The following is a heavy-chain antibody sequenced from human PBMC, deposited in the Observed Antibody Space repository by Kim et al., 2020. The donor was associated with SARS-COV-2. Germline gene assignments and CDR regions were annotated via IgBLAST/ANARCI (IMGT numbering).Heavy chain of an antibody. V-gene: IGHV7-4-1*02. CDR3: ARVIWGTYRYTDY. D-gene: IGHD3-16*02. CDR1: GYTFTNNA. J-gene: IGHJ4*02. Sequence: ASVKVSCKASGYTFTNNAISLVRQAPGQGLEWMGWINTDTGNPTYAQAFTRRFVFSVDTSVTTAYLQISSLEAEDTALYYCARVIWGTYRYTDYWGQGTL. CDR2: INTDTGNP.